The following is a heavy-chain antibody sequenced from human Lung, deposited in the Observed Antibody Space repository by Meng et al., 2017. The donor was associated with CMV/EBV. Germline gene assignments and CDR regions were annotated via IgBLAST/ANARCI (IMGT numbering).Heavy chain of an antibody. D-gene: IGHD7-27*01. J-gene: IGHJ4*02. CDR3: VRANLGSAAY. Sequence: LVPTRAEVQNPCASVKVSCNASGYTFTGSYMHWLRPAPGQGLGWVGRITPSSGGTTYAQKFQGRVTMTRDTSISTAYMELSSLRSVDAAIYYCVRANLGSAAYWGQGTLVTVSS. CDR2: ITPSSGGT. CDR1: GYTFTGSY. V-gene: IGHV1-2*06.